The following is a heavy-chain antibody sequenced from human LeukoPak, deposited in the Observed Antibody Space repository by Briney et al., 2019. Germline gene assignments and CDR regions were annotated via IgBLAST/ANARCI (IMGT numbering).Heavy chain of an antibody. CDR2: IYTSGST. CDR1: GGSISSGGYY. D-gene: IGHD3-16*01. V-gene: IGHV4-61*02. J-gene: IGHJ3*02. Sequence: SETLSLTCTVSGGSISSGGYYWSWIRQPAGKGLEWIGRIYTSGSTNYNPSLKSRVTISVDTSKNQFSLKLSSVTAADTAVYYCARRILPEGGGNAFDTWGQGTMVTVSS. CDR3: ARRILPEGGGNAFDT.